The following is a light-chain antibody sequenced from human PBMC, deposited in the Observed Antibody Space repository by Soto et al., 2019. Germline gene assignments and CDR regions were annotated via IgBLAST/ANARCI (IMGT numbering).Light chain of an antibody. CDR2: KNN. CDR1: SSNIGSNY. CDR3: AAWDDRLSGWV. V-gene: IGLV1-47*01. J-gene: IGLJ3*02. Sequence: QSVVTQPPSESETPGLRVIISCSGSSSNIGSNYVYWFQQLPGTAPKLLIYKNNQRPSGVPDRFSGSKSGTSASLAISGLRSEDEADYYCAAWDDRLSGWVFGGGTKVTVL.